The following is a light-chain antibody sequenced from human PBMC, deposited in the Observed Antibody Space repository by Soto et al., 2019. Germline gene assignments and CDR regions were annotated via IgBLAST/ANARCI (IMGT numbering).Light chain of an antibody. J-gene: IGKJ2*01. V-gene: IGKV3-11*01. Sequence: EIGLTQSPVTLSLSPGDRATLSCRPSQSVSSFLAWYQQKPGQPPRLLIYDVSNRAAGIPARFSGSGSGTDFTLTISSLEPEDFAVYYCQQRTDWPPVYTFGQGTKLEIK. CDR1: QSVSSF. CDR2: DVS. CDR3: QQRTDWPPVYT.